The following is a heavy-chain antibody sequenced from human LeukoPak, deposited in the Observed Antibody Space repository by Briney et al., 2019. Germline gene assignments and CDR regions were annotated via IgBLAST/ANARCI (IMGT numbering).Heavy chain of an antibody. J-gene: IGHJ4*02. D-gene: IGHD1-26*01. Sequence: GGSLRLSCAASGFTFLPYSMNWVRQAPGKGLEWVSYITSDSNTIFYADSVKGRFTISRDNAKNSLFLQMTSLRAEDTAVYYCARSVGHLDYWGQGTLVTVSS. CDR2: ITSDSNTI. CDR3: ARSVGHLDY. V-gene: IGHV3-48*01. CDR1: GFTFLPYS.